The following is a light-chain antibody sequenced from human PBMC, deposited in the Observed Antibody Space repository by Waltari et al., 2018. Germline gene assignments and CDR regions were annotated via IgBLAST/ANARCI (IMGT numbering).Light chain of an antibody. CDR1: SLRSNY. J-gene: IGLJ3*02. Sequence: SSELTQDPAVSVALGQTVRITCQGDSLRSNYATWYQQKPGQAPILVIYGKNNRPSGIPDRFSGPSSGNTASLTITGAQAEDEADYYCNSRDSSAKGVFGGGTKLTVL. CDR3: NSRDSSAKGV. V-gene: IGLV3-19*01. CDR2: GKN.